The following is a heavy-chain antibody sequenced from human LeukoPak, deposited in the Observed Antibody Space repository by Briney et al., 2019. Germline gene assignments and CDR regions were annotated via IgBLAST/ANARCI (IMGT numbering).Heavy chain of an antibody. D-gene: IGHD2-15*01. CDR3: ARTQGHCSGGSRYYLY. J-gene: IGHJ4*02. Sequence: GGSLRLSCAASGFTFSSYAMHWVRQAPGKGLEWVAVISYDGSNKYYADSVKGRFTISRDNSKNTLYLQMNSLRAEDTAVYYCARTQGHCSGGSRYYLYWGQGALVTVSP. CDR1: GFTFSSYA. CDR2: ISYDGSNK. V-gene: IGHV3-30*04.